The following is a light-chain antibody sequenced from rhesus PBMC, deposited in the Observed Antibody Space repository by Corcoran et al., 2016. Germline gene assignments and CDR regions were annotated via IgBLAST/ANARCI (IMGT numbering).Light chain of an antibody. Sequence: DIQMSQSPSSLSASVGDRVTITCRASQGISSYLHLYQQTAGKAPKLLIYYANSLASGVPSRFSGSGAGTEFTLTISSLQPEDVATYCCQQGNSNPWTFGQGTKVEIK. CDR3: QQGNSNPWT. V-gene: IGKV1-32*02. CDR2: YAN. CDR1: QGISSY. J-gene: IGKJ1*01.